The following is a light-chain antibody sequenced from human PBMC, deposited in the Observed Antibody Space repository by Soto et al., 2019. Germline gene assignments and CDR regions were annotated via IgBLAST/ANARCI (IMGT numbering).Light chain of an antibody. J-gene: IGKJ1*01. CDR3: QRYDRYSQA. V-gene: IGKV1-5*03. Sequence: DIPMTQSPSTLSGSVGDRVTITCRASQTISSWLAWYQQKPEKAPKLLIYKASTLKSGVPSRCSDSGSGTEFTLTLRALQPDDFATYYCQRYDRYSQAFGQGTKGELK. CDR2: KAS. CDR1: QTISSW.